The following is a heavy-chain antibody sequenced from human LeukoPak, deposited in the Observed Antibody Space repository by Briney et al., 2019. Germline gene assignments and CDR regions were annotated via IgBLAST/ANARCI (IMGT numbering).Heavy chain of an antibody. V-gene: IGHV4-30-4*01. Sequence: SETLCLTCTVSGGSISSGDFYWSWLRQPPGTGLEWLGYIYFSGSTYYNPSLKSPVTMSVHTSQNQFILKLSSVTAADTAVYYCARGVWSSGPHGNFFYWGPGTLVTVSS. CDR2: IYFSGST. CDR1: GGSISSGDFY. D-gene: IGHD3-22*01. CDR3: ARGVWSSGPHGNFFY. J-gene: IGHJ4*02.